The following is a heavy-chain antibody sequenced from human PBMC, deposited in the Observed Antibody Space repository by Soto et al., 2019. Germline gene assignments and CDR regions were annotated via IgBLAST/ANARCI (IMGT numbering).Heavy chain of an antibody. CDR2: IYYSGST. J-gene: IGHJ6*02. Sequence: QVQLQESGPGLVKPSETLSLTCTVSGGSVSSGSYYWSWIRQPPGKGLEWIGYIYYSGSTNYNPSPKSRGTISVDTSKNQFSLKLSSVTAADTAVYYCAGGPPGIAAAGAYYYYGMDVWGQGTTVTVSS. V-gene: IGHV4-61*01. CDR3: AGGPPGIAAAGAYYYYGMDV. D-gene: IGHD6-13*01. CDR1: GGSVSSGSYY.